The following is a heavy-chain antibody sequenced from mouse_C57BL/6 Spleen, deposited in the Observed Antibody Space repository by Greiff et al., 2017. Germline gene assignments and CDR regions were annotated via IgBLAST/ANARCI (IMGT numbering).Heavy chain of an antibody. Sequence: EVKLVESGGGLVKPGGSLKLSCAASGFTFSDYGMHWVRQAPEKGLEWVAYISSGSSTIYYADTVKGRFTISRDNAKNTLFLQMTSLRSEDTAMYYCARTAYYGSPWFAYWGQGTLVTVSA. CDR3: ARTAYYGSPWFAY. D-gene: IGHD1-1*01. V-gene: IGHV5-17*01. J-gene: IGHJ3*01. CDR2: ISSGSSTI. CDR1: GFTFSDYG.